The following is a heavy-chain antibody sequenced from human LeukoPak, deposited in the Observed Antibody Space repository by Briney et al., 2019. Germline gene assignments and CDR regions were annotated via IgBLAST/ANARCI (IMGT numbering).Heavy chain of an antibody. Sequence: SETLSLTCTVSGGSISYYYWTWIRQSPGKGLEWIGCIYYSGSTHYNPSLNSRVTISVDTSKNQFSLKLGSVTAADTAVYYCARRSYGDNNWFDPWGQGTLVTVSS. CDR1: GGSISYYY. D-gene: IGHD1-26*01. CDR3: ARRSYGDNNWFDP. CDR2: IYYSGST. V-gene: IGHV4-59*08. J-gene: IGHJ5*02.